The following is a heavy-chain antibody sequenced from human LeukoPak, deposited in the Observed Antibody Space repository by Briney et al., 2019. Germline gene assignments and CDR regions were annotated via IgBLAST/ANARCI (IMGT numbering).Heavy chain of an antibody. CDR1: GFTFSSYA. Sequence: GGSLRLSCAASGFTFSSYAMSWVRQAPGRGLEWVSAISGSGGSTYYADSVKGRFTISRDNSKNTLYLQMNSLRAEDTAVYYCVSPKYSSAWFFDYWGQGTLITVSS. CDR2: ISGSGGST. CDR3: VSPKYSSAWFFDY. D-gene: IGHD6-19*01. J-gene: IGHJ4*02. V-gene: IGHV3-23*01.